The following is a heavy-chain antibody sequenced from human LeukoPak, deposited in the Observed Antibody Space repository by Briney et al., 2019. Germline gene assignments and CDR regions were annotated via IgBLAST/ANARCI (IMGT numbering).Heavy chain of an antibody. CDR2: INHSGST. CDR3: ARGKLSGSYHYYYYYMDV. Sequence: SETLSLPCAVYGGSFSGYYWSCLRRPRGGGVEWGGEINHSGSTNYNPSRKSRVTISVDTSKNQFSLKLSSVTAADTAVYYCARGKLSGSYHYYYYYMDVWGKGTTVTVSS. D-gene: IGHD1-26*01. J-gene: IGHJ6*03. CDR1: GGSFSGYY. V-gene: IGHV4-34*01.